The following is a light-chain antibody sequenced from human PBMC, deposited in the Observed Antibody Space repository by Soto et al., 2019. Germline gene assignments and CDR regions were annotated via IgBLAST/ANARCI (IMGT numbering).Light chain of an antibody. CDR2: EVS. CDR3: SSYGSTSTRYV. J-gene: IGLJ1*01. V-gene: IGLV2-14*01. CDR1: SSDVGGYNY. Sequence: QSALTQPASVSGSTGQSITISCTGSSSDVGGYNYVSWYQQHPGKAPKLMIYEVSNRPSGVSNRFSGSKSANTASLTISGLQAEDEDYYFCSSYGSTSTRYVFGTGTKVTV.